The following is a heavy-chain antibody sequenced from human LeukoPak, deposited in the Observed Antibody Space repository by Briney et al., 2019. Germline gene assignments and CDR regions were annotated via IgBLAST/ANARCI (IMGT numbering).Heavy chain of an antibody. J-gene: IGHJ4*02. CDR3: VTKDGYGFDY. D-gene: IGHD5-24*01. V-gene: IGHV3-7*01. Sequence: GGSLRLSCVPSGFTFSNYWMHWVRQAPGKGLEWMANINQDGSEKYYVDSVKGRFTISRDNAKNSLFLQMNSLRVEDTAVYYCVTKDGYGFDYWGQGTLVTVSS. CDR2: INQDGSEK. CDR1: GFTFSNYW.